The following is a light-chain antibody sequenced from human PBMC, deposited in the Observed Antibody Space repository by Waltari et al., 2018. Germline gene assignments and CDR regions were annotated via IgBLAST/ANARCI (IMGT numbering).Light chain of an antibody. CDR3: QQYGISPQT. CDR2: DAS. J-gene: IGKJ1*01. Sequence: EIVLTQSPGTLSLSPGEGATLSCRASQSVISSYLVWYQQKPGQAPRLLIYDASSRATGIPDRFSGSGSGTDFTLTISRLEPEDFAVYYCQQYGISPQTFGQGTKVEIK. V-gene: IGKV3-20*01. CDR1: QSVISSY.